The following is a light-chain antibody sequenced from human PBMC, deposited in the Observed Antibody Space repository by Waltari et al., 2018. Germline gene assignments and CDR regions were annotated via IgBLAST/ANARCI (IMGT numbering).Light chain of an antibody. J-gene: IGLJ1*01. CDR2: GNN. CDR1: SSNLGSNY. CDR3: AAWDDSLSALYV. Sequence: QSVLTQPPSASGTPGQRVTISCSGSSSNLGSNYVYWYQQLQGTAPKLLIYGNNQRPSGVPDRFSGSKSGTSASLAISGLRSEDEADYYCAAWDDSLSALYVFGTGTKVTVL. V-gene: IGLV1-47*01.